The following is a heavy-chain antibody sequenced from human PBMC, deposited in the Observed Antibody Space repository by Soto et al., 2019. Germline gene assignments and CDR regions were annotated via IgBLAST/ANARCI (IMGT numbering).Heavy chain of an antibody. D-gene: IGHD2-15*01. Sequence: GSLRLSCAASVFTVNHYAMSWVRQAPGKGLEWVSIIIANGGTFYADSVKGRFTISRDNSKNTVYLQMSSLRVEDTAIYYCAKDYTVAADPSSVILFDYWGQGALVTV. V-gene: IGHV3-23*01. CDR3: AKDYTVAADPSSVILFDY. CDR2: IIANGGT. CDR1: VFTVNHYA. J-gene: IGHJ4*02.